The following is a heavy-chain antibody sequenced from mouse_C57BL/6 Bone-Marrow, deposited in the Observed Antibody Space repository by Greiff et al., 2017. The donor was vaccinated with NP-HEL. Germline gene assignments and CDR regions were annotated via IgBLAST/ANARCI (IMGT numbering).Heavy chain of an antibody. CDR2: IWTGGGT. Sequence: QVQLKESGPGLVAPSQSLSITCTVSGFSLTSYAISWVRQPPGKGLEWLGVIWTGGGTNYNSALKSRLSISKDNSKSQVFLKRNSLQTDDTARYDCARNYYGSRGAMDYWGQGTSVTVSS. V-gene: IGHV2-9-1*01. CDR3: ARNYYGSRGAMDY. J-gene: IGHJ4*01. D-gene: IGHD1-1*01. CDR1: GFSLTSYA.